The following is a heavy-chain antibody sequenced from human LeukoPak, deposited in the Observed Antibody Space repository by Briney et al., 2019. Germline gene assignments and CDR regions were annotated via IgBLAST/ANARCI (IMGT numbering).Heavy chain of an antibody. CDR2: TYYRSKWYN. D-gene: IGHD6-19*01. V-gene: IGHV6-1*01. CDR1: GDSVSSNSAA. J-gene: IGHJ3*02. Sequence: SQTLSLTCAISGDSVSSNSAAWHWIRQSPSRDLEWLGRTYYRSKWYNDYAVSVKSRITINPDTSKNQFSLQLNSVTPEDTAVYYCARAIAVAGKAGGFDIWGQGTMVTVSS. CDR3: ARAIAVAGKAGGFDI.